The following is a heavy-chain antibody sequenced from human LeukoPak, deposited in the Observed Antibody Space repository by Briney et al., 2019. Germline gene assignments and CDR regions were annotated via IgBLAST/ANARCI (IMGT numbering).Heavy chain of an antibody. D-gene: IGHD2-15*01. V-gene: IGHV1-46*01. CDR1: GYTFTSYY. Sequence: ASVKVSCKAPGYTFTSYYMHWVRQAPGQGLEWMGIINPSGGSTSYAQKFQGRVTMTRDTSTSTVYMELSSLRSEDTAVYYCARVVKSGWSDYWGQGTLVTVSS. CDR3: ARVVKSGWSDY. CDR2: INPSGGST. J-gene: IGHJ4*02.